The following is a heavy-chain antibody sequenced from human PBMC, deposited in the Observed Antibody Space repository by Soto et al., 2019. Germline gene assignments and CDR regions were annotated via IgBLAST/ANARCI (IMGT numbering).Heavy chain of an antibody. CDR1: GFTFSSYS. CDR2: ISSSSSYR. CDR3: ARERYCSSTSCYLNWFDP. Sequence: GGSLRLSCAASGFTFSSYSMNWIRQAPGKGLEWVSSISSSSSYRYYADSVKGRCTISRDNAKNSLYLQMNSLRAEDTAVYYCARERYCSSTSCYLNWFDPWGQGTLVTVSS. D-gene: IGHD2-2*01. J-gene: IGHJ5*02. V-gene: IGHV3-21*01.